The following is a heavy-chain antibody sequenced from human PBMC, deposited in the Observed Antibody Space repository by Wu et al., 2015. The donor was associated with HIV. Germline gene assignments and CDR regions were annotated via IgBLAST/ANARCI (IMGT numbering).Heavy chain of an antibody. CDR3: AGGGGRTAMDPFDF. J-gene: IGHJ4*02. CDR1: GATFSNYA. Sequence: QVHLLQSGAEVKKSGSSVRVSCKASGATFSNYALSWVRQAPGQGLEWMGRLIPMYGAADYAQEFQGRVTITADVSTNTAYMVVNSLTSDDTAVYYCAGGGGRTAMDPFDFWGQGTLVTVSS. V-gene: IGHV1-69*13. D-gene: IGHD5-18*01. CDR2: LIPMYGAA.